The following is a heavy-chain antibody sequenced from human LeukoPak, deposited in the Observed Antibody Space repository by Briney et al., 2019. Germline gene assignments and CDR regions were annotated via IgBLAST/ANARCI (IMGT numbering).Heavy chain of an antibody. CDR3: TSGGGTMDF. V-gene: IGHV3-15*01. CDR2: IKSYSEGGTV. Sequence: GGSLRLSCAASGFTFNTFNMNWVRQAPGKGLESVGRIKSYSEGGTVDYAAPVKGRFTISRDDSTHTLWLQMNSLKTEDTAVYYCTSGGGTMDFWGQGTLVTVSS. J-gene: IGHJ4*02. D-gene: IGHD2-15*01. CDR1: GFTFNTFN.